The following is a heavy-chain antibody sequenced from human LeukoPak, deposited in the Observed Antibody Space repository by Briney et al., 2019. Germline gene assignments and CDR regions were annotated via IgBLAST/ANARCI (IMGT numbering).Heavy chain of an antibody. CDR1: GGSISIYY. D-gene: IGHD3-22*01. Sequence: SETLSLTCTVSGGSISIYYWSWIRQPPGKGLEWIGYIYYSGSTNYNPSLKSRVTISVDTSKNQFSLKLSSVTAADTAVYYCARHNYYYDSSGYFPGNFDLWGRGTLVTVSS. CDR3: ARHNYYYDSSGYFPGNFDL. J-gene: IGHJ2*01. CDR2: IYYSGST. V-gene: IGHV4-59*08.